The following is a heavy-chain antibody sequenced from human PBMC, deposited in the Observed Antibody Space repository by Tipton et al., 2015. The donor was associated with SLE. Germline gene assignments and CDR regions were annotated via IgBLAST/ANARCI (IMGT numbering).Heavy chain of an antibody. D-gene: IGHD3-3*01. V-gene: IGHV4-34*01. CDR3: ARSPVDYWNGYSA. J-gene: IGHJ4*02. CDR2: IYPTGRT. Sequence: TLSLTCTVYGGSLSGYWWSWIRQSPGKGLEWIGEIYPTGRTDYNPSLMSRVTISVDTSQNQFSLRLTSVTAADTAVYYCARSPVDYWNGYSAWGQGTLVAVSS. CDR1: GGSLSGYW.